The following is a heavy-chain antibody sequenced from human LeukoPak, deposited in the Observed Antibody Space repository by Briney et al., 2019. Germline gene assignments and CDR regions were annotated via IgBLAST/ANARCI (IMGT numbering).Heavy chain of an antibody. V-gene: IGHV1-69*06. J-gene: IGHJ6*03. CDR3: ARGKGVTADPPSIWYYYYMDV. Sequence: GASVKVSCKASDYTFTSYAISWVRQAPGQGLEWMGGIIPIFGTANYAQKFQGRVTITADKSTSTAYMELSSLRSEDTAVYYCARGKGVTADPPSIWYYYYMDVWGKGTTVTVSS. CDR1: DYTFTSYA. CDR2: IIPIFGTA. D-gene: IGHD2-21*02.